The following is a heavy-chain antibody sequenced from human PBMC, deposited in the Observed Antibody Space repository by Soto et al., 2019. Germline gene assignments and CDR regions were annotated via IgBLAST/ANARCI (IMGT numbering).Heavy chain of an antibody. J-gene: IGHJ4*02. D-gene: IGHD3-22*01. CDR2: IKQDGSEK. CDR1: GFTFSNNA. V-gene: IGHV3-7*01. CDR3: ARDLDYYDSSGYYCY. Sequence: GGSLRLSCVGSGFTFSNNAMHWVRQAPGKGLEWVANIKQDGSEKYYVDSVKGRFTISRDNAKNSLYLQMDSLRAEDTAVYYCARDLDYYDSSGYYCYWGQGTLVTVSS.